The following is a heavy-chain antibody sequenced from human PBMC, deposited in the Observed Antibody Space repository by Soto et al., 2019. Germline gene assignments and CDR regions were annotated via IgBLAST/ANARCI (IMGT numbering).Heavy chain of an antibody. D-gene: IGHD3-22*01. Sequence: GGSLRLSCAASGFPFTSYTMNWVRQAPGKGLEWVSYISSSSSTIDYADTEKDRLTIYRDNDTNSQYLQTNSLRAEDTSVYYCARDRESDYYDSSGYYNYYGMDVWGQGT. V-gene: IGHV3-48*01. CDR1: GFPFTSYT. CDR2: ISSSSSTI. J-gene: IGHJ6*02. CDR3: ARDRESDYYDSSGYYNYYGMDV.